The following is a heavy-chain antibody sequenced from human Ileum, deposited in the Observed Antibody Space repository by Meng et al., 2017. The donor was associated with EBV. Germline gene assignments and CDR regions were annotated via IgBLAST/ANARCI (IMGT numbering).Heavy chain of an antibody. V-gene: IGHV3-11*01. CDR3: VYSSSFH. D-gene: IGHD6-13*01. CDR2: ISSTGSTT. CDR1: GFNFSNYY. Sequence: VQVGASGGGLVKPGGALRLSCAASGFNFSNYYMNWIRQAPGKGLEWVSFISSTGSTTYYADSVKGRFTVSRDNAKNSLFLQMHSLRAEDTAVYYCVYSSSFHWGQGTLVTVSS. J-gene: IGHJ4*02.